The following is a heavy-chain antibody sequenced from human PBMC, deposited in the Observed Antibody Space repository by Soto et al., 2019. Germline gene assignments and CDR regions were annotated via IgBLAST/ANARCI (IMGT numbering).Heavy chain of an antibody. CDR3: ARVKSPIFGVVARNAAFDI. CDR2: TYYRSKWYN. CDR1: GDSVSCNSAA. V-gene: IGHV6-1*01. Sequence: SQTLSVTCVISGDSVSCNSAAWNWIRQSPSRGLEWLGRTYYRSKWYNDYAVSVKSRITINPDTSKNQFSLQLNSVTPEDTAVYYCARVKSPIFGVVARNAAFDIWGQGTMVTVSS. D-gene: IGHD3-3*01. J-gene: IGHJ3*02.